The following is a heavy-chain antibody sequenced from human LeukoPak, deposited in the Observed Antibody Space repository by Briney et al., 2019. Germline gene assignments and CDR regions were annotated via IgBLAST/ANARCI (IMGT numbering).Heavy chain of an antibody. CDR1: GFTFSSYS. J-gene: IGHJ6*02. D-gene: IGHD1-14*01. CDR3: AREGTPLVMDV. CDR2: ISSSSNYI. V-gene: IGHV3-21*04. Sequence: GGSLRLSCAAPGFTFSSYSMNWVRQAPGKGLEWVSSISSSSNYIYYADSVKGRFTISRDNAKNSLYLQMNILRAEDTAVYYCAREGTPLVMDVWGQGTTVTVSS.